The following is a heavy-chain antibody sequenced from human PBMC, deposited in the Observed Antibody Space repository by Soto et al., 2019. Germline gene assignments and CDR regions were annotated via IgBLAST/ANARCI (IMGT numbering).Heavy chain of an antibody. CDR1: GFTVSSNY. CDR3: ARASDYSNYVYYYYMDV. Sequence: GGSLRLSCAASGFTVSSNYMSWVRQAPGKGLEWVSVIYSGGSTYYADSVKGRFTISRDNSKNTLYLQMNSLRAEDTAVYYCARASDYSNYVYYYYMDVWGKGTTVTVSS. CDR2: IYSGGST. J-gene: IGHJ6*03. V-gene: IGHV3-66*01. D-gene: IGHD4-4*01.